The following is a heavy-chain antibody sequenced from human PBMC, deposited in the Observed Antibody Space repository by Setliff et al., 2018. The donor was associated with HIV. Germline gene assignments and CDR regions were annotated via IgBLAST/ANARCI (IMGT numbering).Heavy chain of an antibody. CDR3: HSGYDTEEQSYFDY. CDR2: VNRDGSST. CDR1: GFTFDRFW. Sequence: GGSLRLSCAASGFTFDRFWMHWVRQAPGKGLVWVSRVNRDGSSTTYADSVKDRFTISRDNAKNTLYLQMNSLRAEDTGVYYCHSGYDTEEQSYFDYWGQGTLVTVSS. D-gene: IGHD5-12*01. V-gene: IGHV3-74*01. J-gene: IGHJ4*02.